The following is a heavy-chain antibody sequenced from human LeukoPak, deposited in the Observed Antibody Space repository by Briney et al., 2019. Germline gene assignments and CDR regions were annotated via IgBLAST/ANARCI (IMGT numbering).Heavy chain of an antibody. CDR1: GFTFSNAW. Sequence: GGSLRLSCATSGFTFSNAWMNWVRQAPGKGLEWVGRIRSNSDGGTIDYAAPVKGRFTLSRDDSKTTLYLQMNSLQTEDTAVYYCATDFYDSTWGQGTLVAVSS. J-gene: IGHJ5*02. CDR3: ATDFYDST. D-gene: IGHD3-22*01. V-gene: IGHV3-15*07. CDR2: IRSNSDGGTI.